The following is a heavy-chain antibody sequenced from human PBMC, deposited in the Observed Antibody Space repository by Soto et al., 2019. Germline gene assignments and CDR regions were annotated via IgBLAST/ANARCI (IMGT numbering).Heavy chain of an antibody. CDR3: ARARQYYDFWSGSRTSHYYYYGMDG. V-gene: IGHV1-69*13. D-gene: IGHD3-3*01. CDR2: IIPIFGTA. CDR1: GGTFSSYA. Sequence: ASVKVSCKASGGTFSSYAISWVRQAPGQGLEWMGGIIPIFGTANYAQKFQGRVTITADESTSTAYMELSSLRSEDTAVYYCARARQYYDFWSGSRTSHYYYYGMDGWGQGTTVTVSS. J-gene: IGHJ6*02.